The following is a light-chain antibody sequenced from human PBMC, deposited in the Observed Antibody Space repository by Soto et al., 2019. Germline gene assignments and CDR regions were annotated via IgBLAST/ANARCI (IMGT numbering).Light chain of an antibody. CDR2: KAS. CDR1: LSVSAW. Sequence: DIQLTQSPSALSASVGDRVTITCRASLSVSAWLAWYQVKPGKAPNLLIYKASILQSGVPSRFSGSASGAEFTLTISSLQPEDVATYYCQTYHSAPWTFGQGTKVEIK. J-gene: IGKJ1*01. CDR3: QTYHSAPWT. V-gene: IGKV1-5*03.